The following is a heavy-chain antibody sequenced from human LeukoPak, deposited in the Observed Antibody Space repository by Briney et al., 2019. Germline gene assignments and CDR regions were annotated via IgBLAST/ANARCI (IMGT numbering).Heavy chain of an antibody. V-gene: IGHV3-15*01. CDR1: GFMFNSAW. J-gene: IGHJ5*02. CDR2: IKSKTDDGTT. D-gene: IGHD3-16*01. CDR3: ARLQDWFDP. Sequence: GGSLRLSCAASGFMFNSAWMSWVRQPPGKGPEWVGRIKSKTDDGTTDYAAPVKGRFTISRDESRNILYLQMSGLKTEDTAIYYCARLQDWFDPWGQGTLVTVSS.